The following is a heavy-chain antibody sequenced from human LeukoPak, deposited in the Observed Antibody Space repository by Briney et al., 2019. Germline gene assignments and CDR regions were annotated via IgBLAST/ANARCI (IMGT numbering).Heavy chain of an antibody. V-gene: IGHV3-7*03. Sequence: GGSLRLSCAASEFTFSRYWMSWVRQAPGKGLEWVANIKQDGSTKYYLDSVKGRLTVSRDNAKNSVFLQINSLRAEDTAIYYCARIGYSSSSFDYWGQGTLVNVSS. CDR2: IKQDGSTK. CDR3: ARIGYSSSSFDY. J-gene: IGHJ4*02. CDR1: EFTFSRYW. D-gene: IGHD6-6*01.